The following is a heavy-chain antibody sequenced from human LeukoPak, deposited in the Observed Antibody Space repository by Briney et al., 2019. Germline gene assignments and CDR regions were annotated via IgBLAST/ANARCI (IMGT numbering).Heavy chain of an antibody. Sequence: GGSLRLSCAASGFTVSDNYMSWVRQAPGKGLEWVSIIYSGGSTYYADSVKGRFTISRDISKNTFYLQMNSLRVEDTAVFYCAKTAQNDVFDIWGKGKMVTVSS. CDR2: IYSGGST. J-gene: IGHJ3*02. V-gene: IGHV3-66*01. CDR3: AKTAQNDVFDI. CDR1: GFTVSDNY.